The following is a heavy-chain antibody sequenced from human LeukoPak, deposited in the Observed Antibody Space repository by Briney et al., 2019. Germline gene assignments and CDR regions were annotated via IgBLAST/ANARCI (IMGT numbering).Heavy chain of an antibody. J-gene: IGHJ4*02. CDR3: AKDWGQDSSGYSYLVLDS. CDR1: GFIFSSFG. V-gene: IGHV3-30*02. Sequence: GGSLRLSCATSGFIFSSFGMHWVRQAPGTGLEWLTLISDDGNDQYYIDSVRGRFTISRDNSNSTLYLQMNSLRPEDSAVYYCAKDWGQDSSGYSYLVLDSWGQGPWSPSPQ. CDR2: ISDDGNDQ. D-gene: IGHD3-22*01.